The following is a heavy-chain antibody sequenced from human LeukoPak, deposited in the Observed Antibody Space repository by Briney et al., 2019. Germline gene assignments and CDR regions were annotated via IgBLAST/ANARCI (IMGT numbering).Heavy chain of an antibody. Sequence: PSQTLSLTCTVSGGSISSGAYYWSWIRQHPGKGLEWIGYIYYSGSTYYNPSLKSRVTISVDTSKNQFSLKLSSATAADTAVYYCATRGGSGYDWGPYYFDYWGQGTLVTVSS. V-gene: IGHV4-31*03. J-gene: IGHJ4*02. D-gene: IGHD5-12*01. CDR2: IYYSGST. CDR3: ATRGGSGYDWGPYYFDY. CDR1: GGSISSGAYY.